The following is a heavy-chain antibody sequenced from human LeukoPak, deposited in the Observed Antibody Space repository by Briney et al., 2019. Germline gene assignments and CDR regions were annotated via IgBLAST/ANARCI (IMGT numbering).Heavy chain of an antibody. V-gene: IGHV3-30-3*01. CDR2: ISYDGSNK. J-gene: IGHJ4*02. CDR3: ARKNYVDY. CDR1: GFTFSSYA. Sequence: GGSLRLSCAASGFTFSSYAMHWVRQAPGKGLEWVAVISYDGSNKYYADSVKGRFTISGDNSKNTLYLQMNSLRAEDTAVYYCARKNYVDYWGQGTLVTVSS.